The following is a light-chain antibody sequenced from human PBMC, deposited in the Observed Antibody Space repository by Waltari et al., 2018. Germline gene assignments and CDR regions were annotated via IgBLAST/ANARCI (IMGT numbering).Light chain of an antibody. J-gene: IGLJ3*02. CDR1: SSDVGGYNY. V-gene: IGLV2-8*01. CDR2: EVN. CDR3: SSYAGSNHLV. Sequence: QFALTQPPSASGSPGQSVTISCTGTSSDVGGYNYVSWYQHHPGKAPKLMVYEVNKRPSGVPDRFSGSKSGNTASLTVSGLQAEDESDYYCSSYAGSNHLVFGGGTKLTVL.